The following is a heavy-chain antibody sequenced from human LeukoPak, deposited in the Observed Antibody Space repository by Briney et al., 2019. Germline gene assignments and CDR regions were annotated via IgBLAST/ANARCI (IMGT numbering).Heavy chain of an antibody. CDR3: ANARLVVTDYDY. Sequence: GGPLRLSCAVSGFTFSSYDMSWLRQAPGKGLEWVSDISGSGGSTYYADSEKGLFTISRDNSKNTLYVQMNSLRAEDTAVYCCANARLVVTDYDYWGQGTLVTASP. CDR2: ISGSGGST. D-gene: IGHD5-12*01. CDR1: GFTFSSYD. V-gene: IGHV3-23*01. J-gene: IGHJ4*02.